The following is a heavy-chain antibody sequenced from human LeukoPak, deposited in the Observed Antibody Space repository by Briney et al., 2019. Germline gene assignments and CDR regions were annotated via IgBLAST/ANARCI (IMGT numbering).Heavy chain of an antibody. J-gene: IGHJ4*02. V-gene: IGHV1-69*13. CDR1: GYTFTSYG. CDR3: ARAGHNYDSSGNQYYFDY. Sequence: ASVKVSCKASGYTFTSYGISWVRQAPGQGLEWMGGIIPIFGTANYAQKFQGRVTITADESTSTAYMELSSLRSEDTAVYYCARAGHNYDSSGNQYYFDYWGQGTLVTVSS. CDR2: IIPIFGTA. D-gene: IGHD3-22*01.